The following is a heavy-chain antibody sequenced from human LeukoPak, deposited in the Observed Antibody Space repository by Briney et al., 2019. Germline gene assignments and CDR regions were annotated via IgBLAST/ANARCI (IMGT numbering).Heavy chain of an antibody. Sequence: SETLSLTCAVYGGSLSGYYWSWIRQPPGKGLEWIGEINHSGSTNYNPSLKSRVTISVDTSKNQFSLKLSSVTAADTAVYYCARVPYYYDSSGFSRRFYYFDYWGQGTLVTVSS. CDR1: GGSLSGYY. D-gene: IGHD3-22*01. V-gene: IGHV4-34*01. J-gene: IGHJ4*02. CDR2: INHSGST. CDR3: ARVPYYYDSSGFSRRFYYFDY.